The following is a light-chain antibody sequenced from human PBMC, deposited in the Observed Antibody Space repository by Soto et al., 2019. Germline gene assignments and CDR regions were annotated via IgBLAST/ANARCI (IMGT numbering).Light chain of an antibody. Sequence: QSALTQPPSASGSLGQSVTISCTGTSSDVGGYNYVSWYQQHPGKAPKLMISGVSERPSGVPDRFSGSKSGNTASLTVSGLQAEDEAYYYCSSYAGSDNGVFGGGTKVTVL. J-gene: IGLJ2*01. CDR3: SSYAGSDNGV. CDR1: SSDVGGYNY. CDR2: GVS. V-gene: IGLV2-8*01.